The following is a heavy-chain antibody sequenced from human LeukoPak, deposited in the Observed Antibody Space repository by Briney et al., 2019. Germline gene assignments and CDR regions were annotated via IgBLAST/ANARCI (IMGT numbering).Heavy chain of an antibody. D-gene: IGHD1-26*01. Sequence: SETLSLTCAVYGESLSKYYWTWIRQSPGKGLEWIGEINHRGSTNLNPSLKSRVTLSVDTSKYRFSLKLTSVTAADAAVYYCASSVGSTDYWGQGTLVTVSS. V-gene: IGHV4-34*01. CDR1: GESLSKYY. J-gene: IGHJ4*02. CDR3: ASSVGSTDY. CDR2: INHRGST.